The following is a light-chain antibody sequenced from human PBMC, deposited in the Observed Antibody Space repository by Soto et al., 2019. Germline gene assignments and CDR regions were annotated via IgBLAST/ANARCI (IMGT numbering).Light chain of an antibody. V-gene: IGKV1-9*01. CDR3: QQYNSYPWT. CDR2: DAS. CDR1: QGISSY. Sequence: DIQLTQSPSFLSASVGDRVTITCRASQGISSYLAWYQQKPGKAPKLLIYDASSLESGVPSRFSGSGSGTEFTLTISSLQPEDVATYYCQQYNSYPWTFGQGTKVDIK. J-gene: IGKJ1*01.